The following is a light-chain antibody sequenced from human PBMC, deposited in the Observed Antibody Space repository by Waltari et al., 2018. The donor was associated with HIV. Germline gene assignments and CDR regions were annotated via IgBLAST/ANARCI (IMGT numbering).Light chain of an antibody. CDR3: QSYDISLSASVV. J-gene: IGLJ2*01. Sequence: QSMLTQPPSVSGAPGQRVTISCTGSSSTIGADYDVHWYQQIPGTAPKLLISGNKNRPSGFPVRFSASESGTSASLTISGLQAEDEADYFCQSYDISLSASVVFGGGTRLTVL. V-gene: IGLV1-40*01. CDR1: SSTIGADYD. CDR2: GNK.